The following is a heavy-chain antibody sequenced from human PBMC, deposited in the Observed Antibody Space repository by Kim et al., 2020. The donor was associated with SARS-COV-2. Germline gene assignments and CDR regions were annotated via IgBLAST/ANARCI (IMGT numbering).Heavy chain of an antibody. J-gene: IGHJ3*02. D-gene: IGHD3-22*01. V-gene: IGHV3-23*01. Sequence: YADSVKGRFTISRDNSKNTLYLQMNRLSAEDTAVYYCAIVVVITPDAFDIWGQGTMVTVSS. CDR3: AIVVVITPDAFDI.